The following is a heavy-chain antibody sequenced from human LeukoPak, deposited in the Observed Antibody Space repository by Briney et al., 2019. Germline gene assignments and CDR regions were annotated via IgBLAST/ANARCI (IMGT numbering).Heavy chain of an antibody. V-gene: IGHV3-11*01. D-gene: IGHD4-17*01. CDR1: GFTFSDYY. CDR2: ISSTDSTT. J-gene: IGHJ6*03. CDR3: ARRRSHYNYIDV. Sequence: PGGALRLSCAASGFTFSDYYMSWLRQAPGKGLEWVSYISSTDSTTYYADSVKGRFTISRDNAKNSLSLQMNSLRAEDTAVYFCARRRSHYNYIDVWGKGTTVTISS.